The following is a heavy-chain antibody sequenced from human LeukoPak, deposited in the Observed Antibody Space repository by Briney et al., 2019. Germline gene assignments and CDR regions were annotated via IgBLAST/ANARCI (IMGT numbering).Heavy chain of an antibody. CDR2: ISRSSRYI. CDR1: GFTFSSYS. J-gene: IGHJ4*02. D-gene: IGHD3-9*01. CDR3: ARSYYDILTGIPLAFDY. Sequence: GESLRLSCAASGFTFSSYSMNWVRQAPGKGLEWVSSISRSSRYIYYADSVKGRFTISRDNAKNSLYLQMNSLRAEDTAVYYCARSYYDILTGIPLAFDYWGQGTLVTVSS. V-gene: IGHV3-21*01.